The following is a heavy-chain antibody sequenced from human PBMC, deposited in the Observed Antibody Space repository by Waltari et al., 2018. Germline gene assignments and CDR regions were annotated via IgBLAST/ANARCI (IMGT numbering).Heavy chain of an antibody. V-gene: IGHV1-69*04. D-gene: IGHD3-16*01. CDR2: ITPILVIA. J-gene: IGHJ3*02. CDR3: AADGGITDAFDI. Sequence: QVQLVQSGAEVKKPGSSVKVSCKASGGTFSSYAISWVRQAPGQGLGWMGGITPILVIANYGQKCQCRVTITADESTSTAYMELSSLRSEDTAVYYCAADGGITDAFDIWGQGTMVTVSS. CDR1: GGTFSSYA.